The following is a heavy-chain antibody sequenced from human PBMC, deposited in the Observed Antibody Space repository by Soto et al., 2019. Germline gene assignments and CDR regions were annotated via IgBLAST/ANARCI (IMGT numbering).Heavy chain of an antibody. Sequence: PSETLSLTCTLSGGSVIAPDWCNFVRQSPYEGLEWIAEVHISGHSNYNPSLRSRVSVSIDGSKNQFYLNLNSVTAADTAIYYCARVRQGCSANNCYFDPWGQGTQVTVSS. J-gene: IGHJ5*01. V-gene: IGHV4-4*02. CDR2: VHISGHS. CDR3: ARVRQGCSANNCYFDP. CDR1: GGSVIAPDW. D-gene: IGHD1-1*01.